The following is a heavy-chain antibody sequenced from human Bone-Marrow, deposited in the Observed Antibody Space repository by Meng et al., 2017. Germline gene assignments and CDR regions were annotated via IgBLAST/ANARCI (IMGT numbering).Heavy chain of an antibody. V-gene: IGHV3-15*01. D-gene: IGHD1-26*01. CDR1: GFIFRNYA. CDR3: STGWDFDY. Sequence: EVQLVESGGGVVQPGRSLRLSCAASGFIFRNYAMHWVRQAPGKGLEWVGRIKSKSDGGTIEYAAPVKGRIAISRDDSKNTVYLQVNTLNTEDTGVYYCSTGWDFDYWGQGTLVTVSS. J-gene: IGHJ4*02. CDR2: IKSKSDGGTI.